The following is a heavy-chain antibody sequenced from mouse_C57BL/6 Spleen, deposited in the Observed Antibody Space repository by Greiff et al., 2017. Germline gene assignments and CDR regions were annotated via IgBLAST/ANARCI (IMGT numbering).Heavy chain of an antibody. CDR3: TTADTGFDY. J-gene: IGHJ2*01. D-gene: IGHD4-1*01. CDR2: IDPENGDT. V-gene: IGHV14-4*01. CDR1: GFNIKDDY. Sequence: VQLQQSGAELVRPGASVKLSCTASGFNIKDDYMHWVKPRPEQGLEWIGWIDPENGDTEYASKFQGKATITADTSSNTAYLQLSSLTSEDTAVYYCTTADTGFDYWGQGTTLTVSS.